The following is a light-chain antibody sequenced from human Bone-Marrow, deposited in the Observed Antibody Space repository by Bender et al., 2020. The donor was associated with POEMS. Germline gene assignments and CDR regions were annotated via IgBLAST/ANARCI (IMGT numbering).Light chain of an antibody. CDR2: INN. CDR1: SSNIGTNP. J-gene: IGLJ2*01. Sequence: QSVLTQPPSASGTPGQRVTISCSGSSSNIGTNPVNWYQQLPGTAPKLLIYINNQRPSGVPDRFSGSKSGTTASLTISGLQAEDEADYFCSSYTIRATLLFGGGTKLTVL. CDR3: SSYTIRATLL. V-gene: IGLV1-44*01.